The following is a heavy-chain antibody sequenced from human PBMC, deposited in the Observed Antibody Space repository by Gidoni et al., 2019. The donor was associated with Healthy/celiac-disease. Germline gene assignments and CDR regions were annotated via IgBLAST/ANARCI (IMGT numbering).Heavy chain of an antibody. CDR3: AKDAVLVPEDDY. V-gene: IGHV3-23*01. D-gene: IGHD3-16*01. Sequence: EVQLLGSGGGLVRPGGSLRLSCAASAFPFRRYAMSWVRQAPGKGLAGVSAIRGSGGSTYYADSVKGRFTISRDNSKNTLCLQMNSLRAEDTAVYYCAKDAVLVPEDDYWGQGTLVTVAS. CDR1: AFPFRRYA. CDR2: IRGSGGST. J-gene: IGHJ4*02.